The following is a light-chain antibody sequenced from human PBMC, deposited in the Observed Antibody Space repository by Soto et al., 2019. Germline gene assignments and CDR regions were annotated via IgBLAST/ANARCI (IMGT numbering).Light chain of an antibody. Sequence: QSALTQPAAVSGSPGQSITISCTGTRSDVGGYNYVSWYQQHPGKAPKLMIYDVSNRPSWVSNRFSGSKSGNTASLTISGLQAEDEADYYCISYTSSSTLVVFGGGTKLTVL. CDR1: RSDVGGYNY. CDR2: DVS. V-gene: IGLV2-14*01. CDR3: ISYTSSSTLVV. J-gene: IGLJ2*01.